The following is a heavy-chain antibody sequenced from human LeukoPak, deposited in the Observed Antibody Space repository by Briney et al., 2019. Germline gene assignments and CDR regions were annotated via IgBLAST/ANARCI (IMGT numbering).Heavy chain of an antibody. J-gene: IGHJ4*02. D-gene: IGHD1/OR15-1a*01. Sequence: PGGSLRLSCAASGFTFSSYAMHWVRQAPGKGLEWVAVISYDGSNKYYADSVKGRFTISRDNSKNTLYLQMNSLRAEDTAVYYCAGAPDQQEFDYWGQGTLVTVSS. CDR3: AGAPDQQEFDY. CDR1: GFTFSSYA. V-gene: IGHV3-30*04. CDR2: ISYDGSNK.